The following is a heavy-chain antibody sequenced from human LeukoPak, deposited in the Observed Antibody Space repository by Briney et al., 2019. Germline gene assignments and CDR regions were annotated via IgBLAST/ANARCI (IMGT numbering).Heavy chain of an antibody. Sequence: PSETLSLTCTVSGGSISSYYWSWIRQPPGKGLEWIGYIYYSGSTNYNPSHKSRVTISVDTSKNQFSLKLSSVTAADTAVYYCARHFSSGSYPDFDYWGQGTLVTVSS. CDR3: ARHFSSGSYPDFDY. CDR2: IYYSGST. CDR1: GGSISSYY. V-gene: IGHV4-59*08. J-gene: IGHJ4*02. D-gene: IGHD1-26*01.